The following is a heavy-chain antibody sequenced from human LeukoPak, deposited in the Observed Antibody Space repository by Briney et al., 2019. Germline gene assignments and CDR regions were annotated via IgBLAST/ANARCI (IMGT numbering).Heavy chain of an antibody. D-gene: IGHD3-22*01. CDR3: ARPTYYYDASGYLDYALDI. Sequence: SETLSLTCTVSGYSISSGYYWGWIRQPPGKGLEWIASFYHSGDTYYNPSLKSRLTISLDTSKNQLSLKLSSVTAADTGVYYCARPTYYYDASGYLDYALDIWGQGTMVTVSS. CDR1: GYSISSGYY. J-gene: IGHJ3*02. V-gene: IGHV4-38-2*02. CDR2: FYHSGDT.